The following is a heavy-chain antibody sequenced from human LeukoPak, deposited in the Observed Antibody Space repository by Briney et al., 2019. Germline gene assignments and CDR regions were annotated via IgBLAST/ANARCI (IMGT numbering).Heavy chain of an antibody. CDR3: ASLPRGYSYGYGDAFDI. CDR1: GGSTSRYS. CDR2: IYTSGSN. J-gene: IGHJ3*02. V-gene: IGHV4-4*07. Sequence: SETLSLTCTVSGGSTSRYSWSWIRQPAGKGLEWIGRIYTSGSNNYNPSLKSRVTMSVDTSKNQFSLKLSSVSAADTAVYYCASLPRGYSYGYGDAFDIWGQGTMVTVSS. D-gene: IGHD5-18*01.